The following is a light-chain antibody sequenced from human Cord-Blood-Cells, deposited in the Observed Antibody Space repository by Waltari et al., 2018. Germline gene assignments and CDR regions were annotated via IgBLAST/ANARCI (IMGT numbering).Light chain of an antibody. CDR1: SSDVGSYNL. CDR2: EGS. CDR3: CSYAGSSTWV. J-gene: IGLJ3*02. V-gene: IGLV2-23*01. Sequence: QSALTQPASVSGSPGQSITIYCTGTSSDVGSYNLVSWYQQHPGKAPKLMFYEGSKRPSVVSNRFSGSTSGNTASLTISGLQAEDEAEYYCCSYAGSSTWVFGGGTKLTVL.